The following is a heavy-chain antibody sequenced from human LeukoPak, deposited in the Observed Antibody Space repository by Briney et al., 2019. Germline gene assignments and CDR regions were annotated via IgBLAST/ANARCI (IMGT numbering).Heavy chain of an antibody. V-gene: IGHV3-23*01. J-gene: IGHJ4*02. CDR2: ISGSGGST. CDR1: GFAFSSYA. D-gene: IGHD2-15*01. Sequence: GGSLRLSCAASGFAFSSYAMSWVRQAPGKGLEWVSLISGSGGSTYYADSVKGRFTISRDNSRNTLYLQMNSLRADATAVYHCANGSGDSCYSACDYWGQGTLLTVSS. CDR3: ANGSGDSCYSACDY.